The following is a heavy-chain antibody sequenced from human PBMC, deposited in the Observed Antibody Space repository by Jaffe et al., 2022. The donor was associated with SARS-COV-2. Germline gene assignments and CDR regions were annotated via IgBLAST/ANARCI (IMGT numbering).Heavy chain of an antibody. J-gene: IGHJ4*02. CDR2: IYYSGNT. CDR1: GDSISSYY. D-gene: IGHD6-19*01. Sequence: QVQLQESGPGLVKPSETLSLTCTVSGDSISSYYWTWIRQPPGKGLEWIGYIYYSGNTNYNPSLKSRVTMSVDTSKNQFSLKLSSVTAADTAVYYCASLQEVTSYTSGWLFDHWGQGTLVTVSS. V-gene: IGHV4-59*01. CDR3: ASLQEVTSYTSGWLFDH.